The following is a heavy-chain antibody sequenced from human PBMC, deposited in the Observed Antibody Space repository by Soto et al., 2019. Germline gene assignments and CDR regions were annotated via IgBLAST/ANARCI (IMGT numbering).Heavy chain of an antibody. D-gene: IGHD5-18*01. Sequence: QVQLQESGPGLVKPSQTLSLTCTVSGGSISSGDYYWSWIRQPPGKGLEGIGYVYYSGSTYYNPSLKSRVTISVDPYKNQFSLKLSSVTAADTAVYYCARLGYSYGYYTDYWGQGTLVTVSS. V-gene: IGHV4-30-4*01. J-gene: IGHJ4*02. CDR2: VYYSGST. CDR3: ARLGYSYGYYTDY. CDR1: GGSISSGDYY.